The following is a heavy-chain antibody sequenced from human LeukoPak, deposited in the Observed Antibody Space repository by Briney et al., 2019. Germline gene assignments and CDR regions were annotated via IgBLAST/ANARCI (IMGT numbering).Heavy chain of an antibody. J-gene: IGHJ4*02. V-gene: IGHV4-34*01. CDR3: AREGPRTGYSSGWLRY. CDR1: GGSFSGYY. Sequence: SETLSLTCAVYGGSFSGYYWSWIGQPPGKGLEWIGEINHSGGTNYNPSLKSRVTISVDTSKNQFSLKLSSVTAADTAVYYCAREGPRTGYSSGWLRYWGQGTLVTVSS. D-gene: IGHD6-19*01. CDR2: INHSGGT.